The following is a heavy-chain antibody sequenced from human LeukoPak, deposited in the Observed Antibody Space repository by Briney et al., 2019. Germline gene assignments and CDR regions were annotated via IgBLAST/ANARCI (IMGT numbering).Heavy chain of an antibody. D-gene: IGHD2-8*01. Sequence: SETLSLTCAVSTDSISDYPWTWIRQSPEKGLEWIGYIYYSGNTNYNPSLKSRVTMSVDTSKDQFSLKLTSVTAADTAVYYCARDNGALRFDYWGQGILVTVSS. CDR1: TDSISDYP. J-gene: IGHJ4*02. V-gene: IGHV4-59*01. CDR3: ARDNGALRFDY. CDR2: IYYSGNT.